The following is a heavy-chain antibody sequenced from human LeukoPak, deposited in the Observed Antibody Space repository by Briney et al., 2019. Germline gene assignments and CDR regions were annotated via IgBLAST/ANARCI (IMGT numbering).Heavy chain of an antibody. CDR3: ARRRMAEYYFDY. CDR1: GGSISSSSYY. Sequence: SETLSLTCTVSGGSISSSSYYWGWIRQPPGKGLEWIGSIYYSGSTYYNPSLKSRVTISVDTSKNQFSLKLSSVTAADTAVYYCARRRMAEYYFDYWGQGTLVTVSP. D-gene: IGHD5-24*01. V-gene: IGHV4-39*01. J-gene: IGHJ4*02. CDR2: IYYSGST.